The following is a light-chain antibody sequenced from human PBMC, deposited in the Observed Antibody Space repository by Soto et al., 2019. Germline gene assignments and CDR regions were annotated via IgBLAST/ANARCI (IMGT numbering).Light chain of an antibody. CDR1: QSVRSSF. V-gene: IGKV3-20*01. Sequence: EIVLTQSPGTLSLSPGERATLSCRASQSVRSSFFAWYQQKPGQAPRLLIYDVSVRATGIPDRFSGSGSGTGFTLTINRLEPEDFAVYYCQQYENSVMYTFGQGTKLEIK. CDR3: QQYENSVMYT. CDR2: DVS. J-gene: IGKJ2*01.